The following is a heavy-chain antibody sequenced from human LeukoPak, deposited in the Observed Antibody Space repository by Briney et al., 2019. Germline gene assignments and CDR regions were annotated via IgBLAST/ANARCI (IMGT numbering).Heavy chain of an antibody. V-gene: IGHV3-53*01. CDR3: ATPAAGPGAEYSLY. Sequence: SGGSLRLSCAASGFTVSSNYMSWVRQAPGKGLEWVSVIYSGGSTYYADSVKGRFTISRDNSKNTLYLQMNSLRAEDTAVYYCATPAAGPGAEYSLYWGQGTLVIVSS. CDR2: IYSGGST. CDR1: GFTVSSNY. J-gene: IGHJ1*01. D-gene: IGHD6-13*01.